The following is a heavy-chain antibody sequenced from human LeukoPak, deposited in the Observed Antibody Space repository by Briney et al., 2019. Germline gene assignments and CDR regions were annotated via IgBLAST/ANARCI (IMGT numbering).Heavy chain of an antibody. V-gene: IGHV3-15*01. CDR1: GFTLSNVW. Sequence: GGSLRLSCAASGFTLSNVWMSWVRQAPGKGLEWVGRMKSKSGGGTTDYAAPVRGRFTISRDDSKNTLYLQVNNLDTEDTALYYCTTEGYTYGYHAFHIRGQGTMVTVSS. CDR3: TTEGYTYGYHAFHI. J-gene: IGHJ3*02. D-gene: IGHD5-18*01. CDR2: MKSKSGGGTT.